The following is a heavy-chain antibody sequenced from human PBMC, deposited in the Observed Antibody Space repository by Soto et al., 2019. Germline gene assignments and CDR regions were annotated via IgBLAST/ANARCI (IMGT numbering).Heavy chain of an antibody. J-gene: IGHJ4*02. CDR1: GFTVSTYY. CDR2: IYSAGSA. CDR3: ARVPSSSYHYFDY. D-gene: IGHD6-13*01. V-gene: IGHV3-66*01. Sequence: PGGSLRLSCAASGFTVSTYYMSWVRQAPGKGLEWVSVIYSAGSADFADSVKGRSTVSRDNSKNTLYLQMSSLRAEDTAVYYCARVPSSSYHYFDYWGQGTLVTVSS.